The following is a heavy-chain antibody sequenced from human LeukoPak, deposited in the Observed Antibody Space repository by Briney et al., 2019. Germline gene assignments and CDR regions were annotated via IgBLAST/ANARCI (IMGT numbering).Heavy chain of an antibody. CDR3: ASTYSSGWYRVDY. D-gene: IGHD6-19*01. J-gene: IGHJ4*02. V-gene: IGHV4-31*03. CDR2: IYYSGST. CDR1: GGSISSGGYY. Sequence: PSETLSLTCTVSGGSISSGGYYWSWIRQHPGKGLEWIGYIYYSGSTYYNPSLKSRVTISVDTSKNQFSLKLSSVTAADTAVYYCASTYSSGWYRVDYWGQGTLVTVSS.